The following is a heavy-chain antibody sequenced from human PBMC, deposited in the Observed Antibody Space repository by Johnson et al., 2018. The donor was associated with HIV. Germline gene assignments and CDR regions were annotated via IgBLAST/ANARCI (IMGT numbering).Heavy chain of an antibody. CDR1: GFTFNNAW. CDR3: TTGYTTSSPKAFDI. J-gene: IGHJ3*02. V-gene: IGHV3-15*01. D-gene: IGHD6-6*01. CDR2: IKSKTDGGTT. Sequence: VQLVESGGGLVKPGGSLRLSCAASGFTFNNAWMSWVRQAPGKGLEWVGRIKSKTDGGTTDYAAPVKGRFTISRDDSKDTLYLQMNSLKTEDTALYYCTTGYTTSSPKAFDIWGQGSMVTVSS.